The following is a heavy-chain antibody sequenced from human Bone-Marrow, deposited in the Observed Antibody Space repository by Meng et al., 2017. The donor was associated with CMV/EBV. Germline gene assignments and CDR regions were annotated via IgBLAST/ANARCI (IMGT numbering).Heavy chain of an antibody. CDR2: IRREGRNNDAT. Sequence: GESLKISCAASGFTFSSYAMSWVRQASGKGLEWVGRIRREGRNNDATAYAASVTGRFTISRDDSKNTAYLQMNSLKTEDTAVYYCTRLLDAMDVWGQGTTVTVSS. CDR3: TRLLDAMDV. J-gene: IGHJ6*02. CDR1: GFTFSSYA. V-gene: IGHV3-73*01.